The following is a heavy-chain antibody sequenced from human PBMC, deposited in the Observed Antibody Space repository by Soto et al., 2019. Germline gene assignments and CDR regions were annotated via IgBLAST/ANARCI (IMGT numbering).Heavy chain of an antibody. CDR1: GGSISSGGYS. CDR3: ARSYYDGPGFAVDP. Sequence: TLSLTCAVSGGSISSGGYSWSWIRQPPGKGLEWIGYIYHSGSTYYNPSLKSRVTISVDRSKNQFSLKLSSVTAADTAVYYCARSYYDGPGFAVDPWGQGTLVTVSS. D-gene: IGHD1-26*01. V-gene: IGHV4-30-2*01. J-gene: IGHJ5*02. CDR2: IYHSGST.